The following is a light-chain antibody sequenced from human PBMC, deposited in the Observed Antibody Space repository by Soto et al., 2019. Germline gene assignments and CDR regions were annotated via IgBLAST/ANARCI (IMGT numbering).Light chain of an antibody. J-gene: IGLJ2*01. V-gene: IGLV2-14*01. CDR2: DVS. Sequence: QSALTQPASVSGSPGQSITISCTGTSSDVGGYNYVSWYQQHPGKAPKLRIYDVSNRPSGVSNRFSGSKSGNTASLTISGLQAEAEADYYCSSYGYSNMSNVVFGGGTKLTVL. CDR3: SSYGYSNMSNVV. CDR1: SSDVGGYNY.